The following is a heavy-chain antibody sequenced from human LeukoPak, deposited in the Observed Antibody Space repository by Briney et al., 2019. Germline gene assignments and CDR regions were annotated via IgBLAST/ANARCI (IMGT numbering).Heavy chain of an antibody. CDR2: SDYSGST. CDR3: SRVRSKLPAGDWFSP. J-gene: IGHJ5*02. Sequence: SESLSLTCTVSGCSITSSSYTWGWIRQPQGLELEWVGSSDYSGSTYYNPFLRRCVIISVDSSKNQFSLKMSSVTAAAAALYFCSRVRSKLPAGDWFSPWGQRTLVTVSS. D-gene: IGHD1-7*01. V-gene: IGHV4-39*07. CDR1: GCSITSSSYT.